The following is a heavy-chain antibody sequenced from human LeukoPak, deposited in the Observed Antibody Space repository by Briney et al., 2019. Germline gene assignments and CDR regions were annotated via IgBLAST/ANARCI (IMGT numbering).Heavy chain of an antibody. D-gene: IGHD2-21*02. CDR1: GFTLSTYW. CDR3: ARFQHCGGDCYPLDY. J-gene: IGHJ4*02. CDR2: IKQDGSGK. Sequence: PGGSLRLSCAASGFTLSTYWMSWVRQAPGKGLEWVANIKQDGSGKYYVDFVKGRFTISRDNAKNSLYLQMNSLRAEDTAMYYCARFQHCGGDCYPLDYWGQGTLVTVSS. V-gene: IGHV3-7*01.